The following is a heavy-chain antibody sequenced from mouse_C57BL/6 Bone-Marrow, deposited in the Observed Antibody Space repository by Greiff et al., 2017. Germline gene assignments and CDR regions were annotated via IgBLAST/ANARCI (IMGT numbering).Heavy chain of an antibody. Sequence: QVTLKESGPGILQSSQTLSLPCSFSGFSLSTSGMGVSWIRQPSGKGLEWLAHIYWDDDKRYNPSLKSRLTISKDTSRNQVFLKITSVDTADTATYYCARSGSSYWYFDVWGTGTTVTVSS. CDR2: IYWDDDK. J-gene: IGHJ1*03. V-gene: IGHV8-12*01. CDR3: ARSGSSYWYFDV. D-gene: IGHD1-1*01. CDR1: GFSLSTSGMG.